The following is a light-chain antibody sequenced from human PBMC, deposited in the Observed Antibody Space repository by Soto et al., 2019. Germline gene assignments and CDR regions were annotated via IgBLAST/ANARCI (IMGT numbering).Light chain of an antibody. V-gene: IGLV3-21*02. Sequence: SYELTQPPSVSVAPGQTARITCGRNHIGSKNVQWYQQKPGQAPVMVLFDDSVRPSGIPERVSGSNSGNTATLTISRVEAGDEADYYCQVWDSSSDHQVFGGGTKVTVL. CDR1: HIGSKN. J-gene: IGLJ3*02. CDR2: DDS. CDR3: QVWDSSSDHQV.